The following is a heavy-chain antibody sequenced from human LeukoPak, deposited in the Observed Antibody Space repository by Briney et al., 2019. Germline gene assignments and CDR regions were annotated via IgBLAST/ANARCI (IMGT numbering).Heavy chain of an antibody. Sequence: PSDTLSLTCTVSGASISSTSYYWGWIRQPPGKGLEWIVSTYYRGTTYYNPSLKSRVTISVDTSKNQFSLKLSSVTAADTAVYYCARDWNRYAYWGQGTLVTVSS. CDR2: TYYRGTT. CDR1: GASISSTSYY. D-gene: IGHD1-1*01. V-gene: IGHV4-39*07. J-gene: IGHJ4*02. CDR3: ARDWNRYAY.